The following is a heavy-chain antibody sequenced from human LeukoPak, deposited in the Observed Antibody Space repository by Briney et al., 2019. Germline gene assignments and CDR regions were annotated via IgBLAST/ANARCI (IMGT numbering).Heavy chain of an antibody. V-gene: IGHV1-18*04. CDR1: GYTFTSYG. J-gene: IGHJ5*02. CDR3: ARDLGGITMVRGVIGNWFDP. Sequence: ASVKVSCKASGYTFTSYGISWVRQAPGQGLEWMGWISAYNGNTNYAQKLQGRVTMTTDTPTSTAYMELRSLRSDDTAVYYCARDLGGITMVRGVIGNWFDPWGQGTLVTVSS. CDR2: ISAYNGNT. D-gene: IGHD3-10*01.